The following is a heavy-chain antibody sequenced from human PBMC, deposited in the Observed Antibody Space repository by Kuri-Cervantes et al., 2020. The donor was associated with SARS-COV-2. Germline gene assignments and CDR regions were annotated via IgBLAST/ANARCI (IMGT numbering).Heavy chain of an antibody. V-gene: IGHV3-48*04. CDR1: GFSFSDFS. CDR2: ISSSGSTI. J-gene: IGHJ5*02. Sequence: GGSLRLSCAASGFSFSDFSMNWVRQAPGKGLEWVSYISSSGSTIYYADSVKGRFTISRDNAKNSLYLQMNSLRAEDTAVYYCARGVAAAGLGGWFDPWGQGTLVTVSS. D-gene: IGHD6-13*01. CDR3: ARGVAAAGLGGWFDP.